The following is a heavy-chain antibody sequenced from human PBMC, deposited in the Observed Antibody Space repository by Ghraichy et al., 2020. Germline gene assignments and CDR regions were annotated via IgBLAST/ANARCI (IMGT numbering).Heavy chain of an antibody. CDR2: INHSGST. Sequence: SETLSLTCAVYGGSFSGYYWSWIRQPPGKGLEWIGEINHSGSTNYNPSLKSRVTISVDTSKNQFSLKLSSVTAADTAVYYCARSNWAYYYYYGIDVWGQGTTVTVSS. D-gene: IGHD7-27*01. CDR1: GGSFSGYY. V-gene: IGHV4-34*01. CDR3: ARSNWAYYYYYGIDV. J-gene: IGHJ6*02.